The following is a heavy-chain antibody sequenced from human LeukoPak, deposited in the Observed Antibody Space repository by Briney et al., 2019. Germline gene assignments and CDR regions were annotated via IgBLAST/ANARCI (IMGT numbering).Heavy chain of an antibody. D-gene: IGHD3-10*01. CDR2: IYYSGST. CDR1: GFNFNGHG. CDR3: ARHTHMVRGVNDAFDI. J-gene: IGHJ3*02. Sequence: GSLRLSCAAAGFNFNGHGMIWVRQAPGKGLEWIGYIYYSGSTNYNPSLKSRVTISVDTSKNQFSLKLSSVTAADTAVYYCARHTHMVRGVNDAFDIWGQGTMVTVSS. V-gene: IGHV4-59*08.